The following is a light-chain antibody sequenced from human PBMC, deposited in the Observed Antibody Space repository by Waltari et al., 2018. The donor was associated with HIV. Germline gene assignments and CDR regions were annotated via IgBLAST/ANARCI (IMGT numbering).Light chain of an antibody. V-gene: IGKV1-27*01. CDR1: QGIDNY. CDR3: QKYNSAPPT. J-gene: IGKJ4*01. Sequence: DVRMTQSPSSLSASVGDRVSITCRASQGIDNYLAWYQQRPGKVPELLIYAASTLQSGVPFRFSCRRFWKGFTLNLRRLQPENFATYYCQKYNSAPPTFGGGTKVEIK. CDR2: AAS.